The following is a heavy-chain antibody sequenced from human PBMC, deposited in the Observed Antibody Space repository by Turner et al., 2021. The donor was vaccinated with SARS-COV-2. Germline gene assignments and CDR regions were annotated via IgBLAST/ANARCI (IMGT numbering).Heavy chain of an antibody. CDR1: GLTVSSNY. CDR3: ARDLYYYGMDV. J-gene: IGHJ6*02. Sequence: EVQLVEYGGGLIQPGGSLILSSAASGLTVSSNYMGWVRQAPGRGLEWVSVIYSGGSTYSADSVKGRFTISRDNSKNTLYLQMNSLRAEDTAVYYCARDLYYYGMDVWGQGTTVTVSS. CDR2: IYSGGST. V-gene: IGHV3-53*01.